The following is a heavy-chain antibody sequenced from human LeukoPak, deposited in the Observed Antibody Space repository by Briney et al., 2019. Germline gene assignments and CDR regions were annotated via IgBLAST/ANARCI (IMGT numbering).Heavy chain of an antibody. CDR2: IYHSGST. V-gene: IGHV4-4*02. Sequence: SGTLSLTCAVSGGSISSSNWWSWVRQPPGKGLEWIGEIYHSGSTNYNPSLKSRVTISVDKSKNQFSLKLSSVTAADTAVYYCARSGSGSPHPFDYWGQGTLVTVSS. J-gene: IGHJ4*02. CDR3: ARSGSGSPHPFDY. D-gene: IGHD3-10*01. CDR1: GGSISSSNW.